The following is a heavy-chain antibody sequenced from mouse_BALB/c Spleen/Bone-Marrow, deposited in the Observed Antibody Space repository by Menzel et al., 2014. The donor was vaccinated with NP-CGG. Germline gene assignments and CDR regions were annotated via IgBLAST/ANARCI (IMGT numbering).Heavy chain of an antibody. Sequence: EVQLVESGGGLVQPGGFLRLSCATSGFTFTDHYMSWVRQPPGKALEWLGFIRDKANGYTTEYSVSVKGRFTISRDNSQSIVYLQMNTLRAEDSATYYCARDYLYYFDYWGQGTTLTVSS. CDR3: ARDYLYYFDY. CDR2: IRDKANGYTT. CDR1: GFTFTDHY. J-gene: IGHJ2*01. V-gene: IGHV7-3*02. D-gene: IGHD2-1*01.